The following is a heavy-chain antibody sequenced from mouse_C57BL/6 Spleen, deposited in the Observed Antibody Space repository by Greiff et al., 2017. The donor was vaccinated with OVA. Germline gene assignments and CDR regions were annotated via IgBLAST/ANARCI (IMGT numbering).Heavy chain of an antibody. CDR2: IDPSDSYT. CDR3: AVRELVYYAMDY. J-gene: IGHJ4*01. Sequence: QVQLKESGAELVMPGASVKLSCKASGYTFTSYWMHWVKQRPGQGLEWIGEIDPSDSYTNYNQKFKGKSTLTVDKSSSTAYMQLSSLTSEDSAVYYCAVRELVYYAMDYWGQGTSVTVSS. V-gene: IGHV1-69*01. CDR1: GYTFTSYW.